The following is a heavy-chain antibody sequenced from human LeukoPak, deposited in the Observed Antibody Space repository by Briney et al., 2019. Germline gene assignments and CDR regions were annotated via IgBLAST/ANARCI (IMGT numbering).Heavy chain of an antibody. J-gene: IGHJ4*02. Sequence: GGSLRLSCAASGFTFSSYAMHWVRQAPGKGLEWVSYISSSGSTIYYADSVKGRFTISRDNAKNSLYLQMNSLRAEDTAVYYCARDSGWGGVDYWGQGTLVTVSS. CDR1: GFTFSSYA. CDR2: ISSSGSTI. CDR3: ARDSGWGGVDY. D-gene: IGHD6-19*01. V-gene: IGHV3-48*04.